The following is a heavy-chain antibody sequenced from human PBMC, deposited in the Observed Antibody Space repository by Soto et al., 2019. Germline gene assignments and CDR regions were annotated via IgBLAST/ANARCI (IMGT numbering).Heavy chain of an antibody. V-gene: IGHV1-69*02. CDR1: AGTFSSYT. J-gene: IGHJ1*01. CDR3: ASIQSRLPQPFEVAATGYFQH. Sequence: GASVKVSCKASAGTFSSYTISWVRQAPGQRLEWMGRMIPILGISNYAQKFQRRVTITADKSTSTAYMELSSLRSEDRAVYYCASIQSRLPQPFEVAATGYFQHWGQGTLVTVS. D-gene: IGHD2-15*01. CDR2: MIPILGIS.